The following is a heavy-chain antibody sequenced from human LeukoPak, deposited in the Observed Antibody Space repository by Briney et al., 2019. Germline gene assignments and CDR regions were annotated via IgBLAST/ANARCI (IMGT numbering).Heavy chain of an antibody. CDR3: ARGYYSLGYFDY. V-gene: IGHV3-48*02. CDR1: GFTVSSNY. D-gene: IGHD3-22*01. J-gene: IGHJ4*02. Sequence: GGSLRLSCAASGFTVSSNYMSWVRQAPGKGLEWLSYISSSNHAIYYADSVKGRFTISRDNAKNSLFLQMNSLRDEDTAVYYCARGYYSLGYFDYWGQGALVTVSS. CDR2: ISSSNHAI.